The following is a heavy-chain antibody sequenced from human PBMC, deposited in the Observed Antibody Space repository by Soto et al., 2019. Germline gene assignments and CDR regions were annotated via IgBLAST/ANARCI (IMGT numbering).Heavy chain of an antibody. CDR3: ALTPITFGGVIGDPPFDY. Sequence: GGSLRLSCAASGFTFSSYAMHWVRQAPGKGLEWVAVISYDGSNKYYADSVKGRFTISRDNSKNTLYLQMNSLRAEDTAVYYCALTPITFGGVIGDPPFDYWGQGALVTVSS. D-gene: IGHD3-16*02. J-gene: IGHJ4*02. CDR2: ISYDGSNK. V-gene: IGHV3-30-3*02. CDR1: GFTFSSYA.